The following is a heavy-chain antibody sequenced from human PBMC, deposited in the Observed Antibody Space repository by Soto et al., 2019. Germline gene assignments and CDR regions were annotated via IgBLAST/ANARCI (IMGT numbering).Heavy chain of an antibody. CDR3: ARDGIAAAGTSWFDP. V-gene: IGHV1-3*05. D-gene: IGHD6-13*01. CDR2: INAGNGNT. Sequence: QVQLVQARAEEKKPGASVKVSCKASGYTFTSHAMHWVRQAPGQRLEWMGWINAGNGNTKYSQKFQGRVTITTDTSASTAYMELSSLRSEDTAVYYCARDGIAAAGTSWFDPWGQGTLVTVSS. J-gene: IGHJ5*02. CDR1: GYTFTSHA.